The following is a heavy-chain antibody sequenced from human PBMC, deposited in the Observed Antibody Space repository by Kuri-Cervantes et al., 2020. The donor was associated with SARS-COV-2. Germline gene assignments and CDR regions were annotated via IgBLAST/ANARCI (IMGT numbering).Heavy chain of an antibody. CDR3: TRAGYDNSGYYYSFDF. CDR2: VYSSGST. Sequence: ESLKISCTVSGGSISSGSYYWSWTRQPPGKGLEWIGYVYSSGSTNYSPSLKSRVTMSVDTSKNQFSLKLTSVTAADTAVYYCTRAGYDNSGYYYSFDFWGQGTLVTVSS. J-gene: IGHJ4*02. V-gene: IGHV4-61*01. CDR1: GGSISSGSYY. D-gene: IGHD3-22*01.